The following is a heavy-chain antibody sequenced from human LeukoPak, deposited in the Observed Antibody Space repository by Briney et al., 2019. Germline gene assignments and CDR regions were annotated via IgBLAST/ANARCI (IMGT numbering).Heavy chain of an antibody. J-gene: IGHJ3*02. CDR3: ARPRYYYDSSPYSARRAFDI. Sequence: SETLSLTCTVSGGSISSSSYYRGWIRQPPGKGLEWIGSIYYSGSTYYNPSLKSRVTISVDTSKNQFSLKLSSVTAADMAVYYRARPRYYYDSSPYSARRAFDIWGQGTMVTVSS. D-gene: IGHD3-22*01. CDR2: IYYSGST. V-gene: IGHV4-39*01. CDR1: GGSISSSSYY.